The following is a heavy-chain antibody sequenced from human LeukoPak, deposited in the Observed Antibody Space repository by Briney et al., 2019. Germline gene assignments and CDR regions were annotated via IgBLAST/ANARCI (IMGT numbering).Heavy chain of an antibody. Sequence: PETLSLTCTVSGGSVISGSYHWSWIRQPPGKGLEWIGYIYYSGSTNYNPSLKSRVTISVDTSKNQFSLKLSSVTAADTAVYYCARDRSGSYSRYYYYGMDVWGQGTTVTVSS. V-gene: IGHV4-61*01. CDR3: ARDRSGSYSRYYYYGMDV. J-gene: IGHJ6*02. CDR1: GGSVISGSYH. CDR2: IYYSGST. D-gene: IGHD1-26*01.